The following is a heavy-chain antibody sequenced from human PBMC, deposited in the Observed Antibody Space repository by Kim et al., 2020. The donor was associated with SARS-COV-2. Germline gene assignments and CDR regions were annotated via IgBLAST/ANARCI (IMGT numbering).Heavy chain of an antibody. CDR2: SNN. J-gene: IGHJ6*02. CDR3: ARDSYGMDV. Sequence: SNNAYADSGKCRFTISRDNSKNTMYLQMNSLRAEDTAVYYCARDSYGMDVWGQGTTVTVSS. V-gene: IGHV3-30*01.